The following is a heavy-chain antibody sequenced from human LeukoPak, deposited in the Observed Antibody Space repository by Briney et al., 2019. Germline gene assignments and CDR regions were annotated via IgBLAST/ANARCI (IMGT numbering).Heavy chain of an antibody. Sequence: GRSLRLSCAASGFTFSSYGMHWVRQAPGKGLEGVAVIWYDGSNKYYADSVKGRFTISRDNSKNTLYLQMNSLRAEDTAVYYCARARGYYYYYGMDVWGQGTTVTVSS. J-gene: IGHJ6*02. D-gene: IGHD3-10*01. V-gene: IGHV3-33*01. CDR3: ARARGYYYYYGMDV. CDR2: IWYDGSNK. CDR1: GFTFSSYG.